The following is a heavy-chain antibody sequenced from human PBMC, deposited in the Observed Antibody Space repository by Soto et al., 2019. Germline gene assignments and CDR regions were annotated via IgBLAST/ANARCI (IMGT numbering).Heavy chain of an antibody. Sequence: ASVKVSCKASGYTFTSYGISWVRQAPGQGLEWMGWISAYNGNTNYAQKLQGRVTMTTDTSTSTAYMELRSLRSDDTAVYYCARLKVGATLEDYYYGMDAWGQGTTVTVSS. V-gene: IGHV1-18*01. D-gene: IGHD1-26*01. CDR2: ISAYNGNT. J-gene: IGHJ6*02. CDR1: GYTFTSYG. CDR3: ARLKVGATLEDYYYGMDA.